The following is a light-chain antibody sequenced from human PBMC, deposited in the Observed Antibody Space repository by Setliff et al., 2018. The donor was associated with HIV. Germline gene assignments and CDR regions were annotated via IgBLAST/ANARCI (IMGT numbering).Light chain of an antibody. Sequence: QSALAQPASVSGSPGQSITISCTGTSSDVGGYNYVSWYQQHPGKAPKLMIYDVSKRPSGVSNRFSGSKSGNTASLTISGPQAEDEADYYGSSYTSSSTYVFGTGTKVTGL. J-gene: IGLJ1*01. CDR2: DVS. CDR1: SSDVGGYNY. CDR3: SSYTSSSTYV. V-gene: IGLV2-14*01.